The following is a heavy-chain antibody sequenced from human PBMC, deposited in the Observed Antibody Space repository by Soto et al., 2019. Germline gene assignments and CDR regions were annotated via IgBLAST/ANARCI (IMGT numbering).Heavy chain of an antibody. CDR3: SAGPYKYYDFWSCYYTGIFVDAFDI. CDR2: IVVGSGNT. D-gene: IGHD3-3*01. J-gene: IGHJ3*02. CDR1: GFTFTSSA. V-gene: IGHV1-58*02. Sequence: QMQLVQSGPEVKKPGTSVKVSCKASGFTFTSSAMQWVRQARGQRLERIGWIVVGSGNTNYAQKFQERVTITRDMSTSTAYMELSSLRSEDTAVYYCSAGPYKYYDFWSCYYTGIFVDAFDIWGQGTMVTVSS.